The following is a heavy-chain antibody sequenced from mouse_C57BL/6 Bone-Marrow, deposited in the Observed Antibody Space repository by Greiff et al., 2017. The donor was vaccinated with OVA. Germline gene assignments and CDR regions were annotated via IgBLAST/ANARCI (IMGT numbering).Heavy chain of an antibody. Sequence: EVQGVESGGGLVQSGRSLRLSCATSGFTFSDFYMEWVRQAPGKGLEWIAASRNKANDYTTEYSASVKGRFIVSRDTSQSILYLQMNALRAEDTAIYYCARDRGSSYWYFDVWGTGTTVTVSS. J-gene: IGHJ1*03. CDR2: SRNKANDYTT. CDR3: ARDRGSSYWYFDV. D-gene: IGHD1-1*01. CDR1: GFTFSDFY. V-gene: IGHV7-1*01.